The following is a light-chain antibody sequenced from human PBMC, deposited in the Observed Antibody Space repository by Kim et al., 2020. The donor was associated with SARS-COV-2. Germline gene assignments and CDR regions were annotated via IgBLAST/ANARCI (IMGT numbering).Light chain of an antibody. CDR2: DGS. V-gene: IGKV1-5*01. Sequence: STRSASVGDRVTHTCRASQSVSRWLAWYQQKPGKAPKLLIYDGSNLQSGVPSRFSGSGSGTEFTLTISSLQPDDFAIYYCQHRQTFGQGTKVDIK. CDR1: QSVSRW. J-gene: IGKJ1*01. CDR3: QHRQT.